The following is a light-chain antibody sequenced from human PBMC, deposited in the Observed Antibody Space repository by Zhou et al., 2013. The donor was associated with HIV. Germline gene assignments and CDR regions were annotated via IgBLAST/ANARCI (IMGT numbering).Light chain of an antibody. V-gene: IGKV1-39*01. Sequence: DIQMTQSPSSLSASVGDRVTITCRASQTIIRYLNWYQQKPGKAPKLLIYAASSLQNGVPPRFSGSGFGTDFTLTIDSVQPDDFATYFCQQTYTTQITFGGGTKVEF. J-gene: IGKJ4*01. CDR2: AAS. CDR3: QQTYTTQIT. CDR1: QTIIRY.